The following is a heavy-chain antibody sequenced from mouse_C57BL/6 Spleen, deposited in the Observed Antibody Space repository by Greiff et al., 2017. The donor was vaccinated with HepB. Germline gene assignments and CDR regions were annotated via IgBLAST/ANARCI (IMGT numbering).Heavy chain of an antibody. Sequence: QVQLQQPGAELVKPGASVKLSCKASGYTFTSYWMHWVQQRPGRGLEWIGRIDPNSGGTKYNEKFKSKATLTVDKPSSTAYMQLSSLTSEDSAVYYSARSCHIYYGKGDYYAMDYWGQGTSVTVSS. D-gene: IGHD2-1*01. J-gene: IGHJ4*01. CDR1: GYTFTSYW. V-gene: IGHV1-72*01. CDR3: ARSCHIYYGKGDYYAMDY. CDR2: IDPNSGGT.